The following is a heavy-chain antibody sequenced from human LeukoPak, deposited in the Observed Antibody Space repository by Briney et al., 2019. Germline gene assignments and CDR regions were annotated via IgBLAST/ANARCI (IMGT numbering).Heavy chain of an antibody. CDR2: IKSDGSRI. Sequence: TGGSLRLSCAVSGFPFSNSWMYWVRQAPGKGLEGVANIKSDGSRISYVDSVKGRFIVTRDNARNSLYLQMNSLRVEDTAVYFCAGGNSMDVWGKGTAVTVSS. V-gene: IGHV3-7*03. J-gene: IGHJ6*04. D-gene: IGHD1/OR15-1a*01. CDR3: AGGNSMDV. CDR1: GFPFSNSW.